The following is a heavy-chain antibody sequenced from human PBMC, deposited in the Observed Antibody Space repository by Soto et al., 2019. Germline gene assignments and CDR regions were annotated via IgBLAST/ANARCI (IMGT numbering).Heavy chain of an antibody. V-gene: IGHV3-48*02. Sequence: EVQLVESGGGVVQPGGSLRVSCAASGFTLSSYSMHWVRQAPGKGLEWVSYISGSGGTIYYADSVKGRFTISRDNAKNSLSVQMNSLRDEDTAVYFCARETGLRSSGWSYYFDFWGQGTLVTVSS. J-gene: IGHJ4*02. CDR1: GFTLSSYS. CDR2: ISGSGGTI. D-gene: IGHD6-19*01. CDR3: ARETGLRSSGWSYYFDF.